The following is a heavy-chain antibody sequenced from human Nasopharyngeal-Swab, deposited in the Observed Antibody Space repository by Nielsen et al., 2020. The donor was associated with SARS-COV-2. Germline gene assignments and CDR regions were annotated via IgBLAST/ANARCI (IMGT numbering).Heavy chain of an antibody. D-gene: IGHD3-10*01. CDR3: ARGPKGGSGSYSPLDY. V-gene: IGHV4-61*01. J-gene: IGHJ4*02. CDR2: IYYSGST. Sequence: SETLSLTCTVSGGSVSSGSYYWSWIRQPPGKGLEWIGYIYYSGSTNYNPSLKSRVTISVDTSKNQFSLKLSSVTAADTAVYYCARGPKGGSGSYSPLDYWGQGTLVTVSS. CDR1: GGSVSSGSYY.